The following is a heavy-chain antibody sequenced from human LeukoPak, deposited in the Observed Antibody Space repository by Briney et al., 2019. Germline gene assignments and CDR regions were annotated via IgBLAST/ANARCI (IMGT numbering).Heavy chain of an antibody. CDR3: ARDNSQGDSAWWFDP. D-gene: IGHD1-26*01. CDR2: INPSGDNT. V-gene: IGHV1-46*01. Sequence: EASVKVSCKASGYTFTNNYMHRVRQAPGQGLEWMGIINPSGDNTWYAQKFQGRVTMTRDMATSTDYMEVSSLKSEDTAVYYCARDNSQGDSAWWFDPWGQGTLVTVSS. CDR1: GYTFTNNY. J-gene: IGHJ5*02.